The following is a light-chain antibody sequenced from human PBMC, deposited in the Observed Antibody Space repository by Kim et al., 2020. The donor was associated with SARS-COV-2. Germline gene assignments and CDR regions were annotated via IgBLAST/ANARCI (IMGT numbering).Light chain of an antibody. J-gene: IGKJ4*01. CDR2: GAS. CDR3: QQDYNLLT. Sequence: PGERVTLSCRASQGVSSSYLTWYQQKPGQAPRLLIYGASTRATGIPASFSGSGSGTDFTLTISSLQPEDFAVYYCQQDYNLLTFGGGTKVDIK. V-gene: IGKV3D-7*01. CDR1: QGVSSSY.